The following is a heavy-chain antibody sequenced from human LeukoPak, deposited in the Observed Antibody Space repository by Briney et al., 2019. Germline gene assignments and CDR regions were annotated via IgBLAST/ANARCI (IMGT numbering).Heavy chain of an antibody. Sequence: SQTLSLTCAISGDSVSSNSAAWNWIRQSPSRGLEWLGRTYYRSKWYNDYAVSVKSRITINPDTSKNQFSLQLNSVTPEDTAVYYCARVRPPHSPYYYYMDVWGKGTTVTVFS. D-gene: IGHD1-26*01. CDR3: ARVRPPHSPYYYYMDV. J-gene: IGHJ6*03. CDR2: TYYRSKWYN. V-gene: IGHV6-1*01. CDR1: GDSVSSNSAA.